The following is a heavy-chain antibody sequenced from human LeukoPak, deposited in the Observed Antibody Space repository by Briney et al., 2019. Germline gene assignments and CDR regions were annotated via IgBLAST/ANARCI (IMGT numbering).Heavy chain of an antibody. J-gene: IGHJ4*02. CDR2: ITSRTDGGTT. D-gene: IGHD3-16*02. CDR3: TTDPNFDYVWGTYRLDY. CDR1: GITFSDAW. Sequence: SGGSLRLSCAASGITFSDAWMTWVRQAPGKGLEWVGRITSRTDGGTTDYAAPVKGKFTFSRDDSKNTLYLQMNSLKTEDTAVYYCTTDPNFDYVWGTYRLDYWGQGTLVTVSS. V-gene: IGHV3-15*05.